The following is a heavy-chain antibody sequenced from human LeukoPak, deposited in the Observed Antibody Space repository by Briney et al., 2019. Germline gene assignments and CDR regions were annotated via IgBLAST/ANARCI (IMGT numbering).Heavy chain of an antibody. J-gene: IGHJ4*02. CDR2: IRSSSET. CDR1: GFIFSQYS. V-gene: IGHV3-48*01. CDR3: AREFGYSYGSLTKGDY. D-gene: IGHD5-18*01. Sequence: PGGSLRLSCAASGFIFSQYSMNWVRQAPGKGLEWVSHIRSSSETFYADSVKGRFTISRDNARNSLYLQMNNLRGEDTAIYYCAREFGYSYGSLTKGDYWGQGTLVTVSS.